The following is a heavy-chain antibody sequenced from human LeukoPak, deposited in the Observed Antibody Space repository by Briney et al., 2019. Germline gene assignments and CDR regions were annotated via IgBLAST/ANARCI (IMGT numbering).Heavy chain of an antibody. CDR1: GGTFSSYA. D-gene: IGHD6-25*01. Sequence: SVKVSCKASGGTFSSYAISWVRQAPGRGLEWMGGIIPIFGTANYAQKFQGRVTITTDESTSTAYMELSSLRSEDTAVYYCASPAATSKGAFHIWGQGTMVTVSS. J-gene: IGHJ3*02. CDR2: IIPIFGTA. CDR3: ASPAATSKGAFHI. V-gene: IGHV1-69*05.